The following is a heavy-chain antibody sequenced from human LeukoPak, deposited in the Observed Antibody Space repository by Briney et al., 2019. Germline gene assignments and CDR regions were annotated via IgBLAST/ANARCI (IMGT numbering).Heavy chain of an antibody. CDR3: ARESWEYYFDY. CDR1: VFTFSSYW. CDR2: IKQDGSEK. V-gene: IGHV3-7*03. D-gene: IGHD1-26*01. J-gene: IGHJ4*02. Sequence: TGGSVILSCAASVFTFSSYWMRWVRHAPWKGLEWVANIKQDGSEKYYVDSVKGRFTISRDNAKNSLYLQMNSLRAEGTAVYYCARESWEYYFDYWGQGTLVTVSS.